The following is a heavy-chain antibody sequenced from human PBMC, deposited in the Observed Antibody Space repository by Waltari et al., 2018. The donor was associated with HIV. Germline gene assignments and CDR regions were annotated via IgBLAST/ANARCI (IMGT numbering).Heavy chain of an antibody. V-gene: IGHV1-69*01. J-gene: IGHJ4*02. Sequence: QVQLVQSGAEVKKPGSSVRVSCKASGGPFSSYAIRWVRQAPGQGLEWMGGIIPIFGTANYAQKFQGRVTITADESTSTAYMELSSLRSEDTAVYYCARVNFESSGWYGVDYWGQGTLVTVSS. CDR2: IIPIFGTA. CDR3: ARVNFESSGWYGVDY. D-gene: IGHD6-19*01. CDR1: GGPFSSYA.